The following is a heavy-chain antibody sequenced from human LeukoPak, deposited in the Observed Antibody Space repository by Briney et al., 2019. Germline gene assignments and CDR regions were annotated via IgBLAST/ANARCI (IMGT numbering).Heavy chain of an antibody. Sequence: GRSLRLSCAASGLTFSSHWMHWVRQAPGKGLVWVSRITNDGSSTTYADSVKGRFTISKDNAKNTVYLQMNSLRAEDTAVYYCVSFYETYWGRGTLVTASS. CDR1: GLTFSSHW. CDR3: VSFYETY. V-gene: IGHV3-74*01. CDR2: ITNDGSST. J-gene: IGHJ4*02. D-gene: IGHD2/OR15-2a*01.